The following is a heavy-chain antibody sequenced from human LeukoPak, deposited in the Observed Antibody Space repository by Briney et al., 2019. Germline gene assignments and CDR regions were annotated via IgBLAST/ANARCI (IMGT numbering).Heavy chain of an antibody. CDR3: ARDGYCTNGVCVNFDY. J-gene: IGHJ4*02. CDR2: INPNSGGT. D-gene: IGHD2-8*01. V-gene: IGHV1-2*02. Sequence: GASVKVSCKASGYTFTGYYMHWVRQAPGQGLEWMGWINPNSGGTNYAQKFQGRVTMTRDTSISTAYMELSRLRSDDTAVYYCARDGYCTNGVCVNFDYWGQGTLVTVSS. CDR1: GYTFTGYY.